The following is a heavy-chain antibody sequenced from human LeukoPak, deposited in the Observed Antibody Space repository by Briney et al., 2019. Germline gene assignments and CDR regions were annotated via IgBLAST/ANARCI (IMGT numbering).Heavy chain of an antibody. D-gene: IGHD1-14*01. J-gene: IGHJ4*02. CDR3: ARDPTTVYRTRYYFDY. CDR2: ISSSSSYI. Sequence: PGRSLRLSCAASGFTFSSYSMNWVRQAPGKGLEWVSSISSSSSYIYYADSVKGRFTISRDNAKNSLYLQMNSLRAEDTAVYYCARDPTTVYRTRYYFDYWGQGTLVTVSS. CDR1: GFTFSSYS. V-gene: IGHV3-21*01.